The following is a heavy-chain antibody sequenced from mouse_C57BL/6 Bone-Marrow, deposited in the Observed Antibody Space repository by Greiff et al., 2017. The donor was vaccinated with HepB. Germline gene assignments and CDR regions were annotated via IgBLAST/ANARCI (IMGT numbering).Heavy chain of an antibody. V-gene: IGHV1-50*01. CDR3: ARDYYGPHFDY. CDR1: GYTFTSYW. D-gene: IGHD1-2*01. Sequence: QVQLQQSGAELVKPGASVKLSCKASGYTFTSYWMQWVKQRPGQGLEWIGEIDPSDSYTNYNQKFKGKATLTVDTSSSTAYMQLSSLTSEDSAVYYCARDYYGPHFDYWGQGTTLTVSS. CDR2: IDPSDSYT. J-gene: IGHJ2*01.